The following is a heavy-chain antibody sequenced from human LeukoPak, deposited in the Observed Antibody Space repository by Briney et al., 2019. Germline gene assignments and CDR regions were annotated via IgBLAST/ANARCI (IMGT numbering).Heavy chain of an antibody. CDR2: IYTSGNT. J-gene: IGHJ4*02. CDR1: GDSMSSHY. Sequence: SETLSLTCNVSGDSMSSHYWSWFRQPAGKGLEWIGRIYTSGNTNYNPSLKSRITMSVDASKNHFSLKLTSVTAADTAVYYCAREYDPSTRYFDYWGQGTLVNVSS. CDR3: AREYDPSTRYFDY. D-gene: IGHD3-3*01. V-gene: IGHV4-4*07.